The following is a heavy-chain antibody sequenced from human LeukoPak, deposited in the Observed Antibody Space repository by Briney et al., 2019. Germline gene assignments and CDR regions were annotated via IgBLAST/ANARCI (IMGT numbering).Heavy chain of an antibody. J-gene: IGHJ4*02. CDR2: INPSGGST. CDR3: AGIVGSGYDSGAWEDFGY. CDR1: GYTFTSYY. Sequence: ASVKVSCKASGYTFTSYYMHWVRQAPGQGLEWMGIINPSGGSTSYAQKFQGRVTMTRDTSTSTVYMELSSLRSEDTAVYYCAGIVGSGYDSGAWEDFGYWGQGTLVTVSS. V-gene: IGHV1-46*01. D-gene: IGHD5-12*01.